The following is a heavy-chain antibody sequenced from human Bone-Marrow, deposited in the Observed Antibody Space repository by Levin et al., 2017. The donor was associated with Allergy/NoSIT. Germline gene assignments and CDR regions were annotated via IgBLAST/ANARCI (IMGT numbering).Heavy chain of an antibody. CDR3: ARATYSRSWFFDY. CDR2: IGTAGDR. Sequence: PGGSLRLSCEASGFTFSSYDMHWVRHVKGKGLEWVSVIGTAGDRYYPDSVRGRFTISRENAKNSLYLQMNSLRAGDTAVYYCARATYSRSWFFDYWGQGTLVTVSS. D-gene: IGHD6-13*01. V-gene: IGHV3-13*01. CDR1: GFTFSSYD. J-gene: IGHJ4*02.